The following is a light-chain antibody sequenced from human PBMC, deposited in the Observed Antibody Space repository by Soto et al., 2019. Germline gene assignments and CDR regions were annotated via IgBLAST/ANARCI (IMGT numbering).Light chain of an antibody. J-gene: IGKJ2*01. CDR2: DAS. CDR1: QSVSSY. CDR3: QQRSNWPGT. Sequence: EIVLTQSPATLSLSPGERGTLSCRASQSVSSYLAWYQQKPGQAPRLLIYDASHRATGIPARFSGSGSGTDFTLTISSLEPEDFAVYYCQQRSNWPGTFGQGTKLEIK. V-gene: IGKV3-11*01.